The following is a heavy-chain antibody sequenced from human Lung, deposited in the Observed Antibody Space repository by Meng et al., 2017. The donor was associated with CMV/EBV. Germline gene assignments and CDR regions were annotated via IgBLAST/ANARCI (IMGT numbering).Heavy chain of an antibody. CDR3: ARDGIELMVYAAH. V-gene: IGHV1-18*01. J-gene: IGHJ4*02. Sequence: KASGYTVTSYGSTWVRQAPGQGLEWMGWISAYNGNTKYAQKVQDRITMTTDTSTSTDFMELRSLTSDDTAVYYCARDGIELMVYAAHWGQGSLVTVSS. CDR2: ISAYNGNT. D-gene: IGHD2-8*01. CDR1: GYTVTSYG.